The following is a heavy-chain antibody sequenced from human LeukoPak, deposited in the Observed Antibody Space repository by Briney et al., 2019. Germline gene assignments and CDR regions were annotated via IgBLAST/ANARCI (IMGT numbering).Heavy chain of an antibody. CDR3: ARDQLFGVY. CDR2: INHNGNVN. CDR1: GFTFSSYW. V-gene: IGHV3-7*03. D-gene: IGHD1-1*01. Sequence: GGSLRLSCAASGFTFSSYWMNWARQAPGKGLEWVASINHNGNVNYYVDSVKGRFTISRDNAKNSLYLQMSNLRAEDTALYYCARDQLFGVYWGQGTLVTVSS. J-gene: IGHJ4*02.